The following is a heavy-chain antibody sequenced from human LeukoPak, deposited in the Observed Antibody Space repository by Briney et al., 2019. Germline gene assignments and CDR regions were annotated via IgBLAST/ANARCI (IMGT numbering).Heavy chain of an antibody. CDR2: IYNSGSA. CDR3: AREAAVGTGGFDY. Sequence: TSETLSLTCTVSGGSISAYYWSWIRQPPGKGLEWIGYIYNSGSANYNPSLQGRVTILIDTSKKQFSLKVSSVTAADTAVYYCAREAAVGTGGFDYWGQGTLVTVSS. CDR1: GGSISAYY. D-gene: IGHD6-13*01. V-gene: IGHV4-59*01. J-gene: IGHJ4*02.